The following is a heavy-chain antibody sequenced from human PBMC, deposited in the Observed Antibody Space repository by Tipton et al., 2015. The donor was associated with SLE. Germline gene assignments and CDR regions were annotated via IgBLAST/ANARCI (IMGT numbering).Heavy chain of an antibody. CDR3: ARVVPAAPVRY. Sequence: PLRLSCAASGFTFSSYAMSWVRQAPGKGLEWVSAISGSGGSTYYADSVKGRFTISRDNAKNSLYLQMNSLRAEDTAVYYCARVVPAAPVRYWGQGTLVTVSS. V-gene: IGHV3-23*01. CDR1: GFTFSSYA. J-gene: IGHJ4*02. D-gene: IGHD2-2*01. CDR2: ISGSGGST.